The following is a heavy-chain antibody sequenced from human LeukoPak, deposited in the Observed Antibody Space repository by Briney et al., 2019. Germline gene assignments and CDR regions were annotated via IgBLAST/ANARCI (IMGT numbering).Heavy chain of an antibody. CDR3: ARGLAAYDTSDYAFSYY. J-gene: IGHJ4*02. CDR2: MNPNSGNT. V-gene: IGHV1-8*01. CDR1: GYTFTSYD. Sequence: ASVKVSCKASGYTFTSYDINWVRQATGQGLEWMGWMNPNSGNTGYAQKFQGRLTMTRDTSISTAYMELSSLRSEDTAVYYCARGLAAYDTSDYAFSYYWGQGTLVTVSS. D-gene: IGHD3-22*01.